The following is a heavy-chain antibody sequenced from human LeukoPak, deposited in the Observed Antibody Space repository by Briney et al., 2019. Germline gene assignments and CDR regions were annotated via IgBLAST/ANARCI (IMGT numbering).Heavy chain of an antibody. D-gene: IGHD3-22*01. J-gene: IGHJ4*02. CDR3: ARHHPNYYDSSGPFDY. CDR1: GGSISIYY. V-gene: IGHV4-59*08. Sequence: SETLSLTCTVSGGSISIYYWSWIRQPPGKGLEWIGYIYYSGSTNYNPSLKSRVTISVDTSKNQFSLKLSSVTAADTAVYYCARHHPNYYDSSGPFDYWGQGTLVTVSS. CDR2: IYYSGST.